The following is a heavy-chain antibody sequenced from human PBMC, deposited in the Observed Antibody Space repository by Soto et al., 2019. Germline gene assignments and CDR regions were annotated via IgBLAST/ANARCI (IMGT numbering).Heavy chain of an antibody. CDR3: AREKAVVLGMDG. Sequence: QVQLVQSGAEVKKPGASVKVSCKASGYTFTSYDINWVRQATGQGLEWMGWMNPNSGNTGYAQKFQGRVTMTRNTSMSTAYMELSSLRSEDTAVYYCAREKAVVLGMDGWGQGTTVTVSS. J-gene: IGHJ6*02. CDR1: GYTFTSYD. D-gene: IGHD3-22*01. V-gene: IGHV1-8*01. CDR2: MNPNSGNT.